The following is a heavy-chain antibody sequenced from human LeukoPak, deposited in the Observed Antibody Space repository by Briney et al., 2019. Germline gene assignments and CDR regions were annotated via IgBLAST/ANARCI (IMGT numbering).Heavy chain of an antibody. CDR2: MNPNSGNT. J-gene: IGHJ3*02. D-gene: IGHD2-15*01. CDR3: RGSREGGAFDI. V-gene: IGHV1-8*03. Sequence: ASVKVSCKASGYTFTSYDINWVRQATGQGLEWMGWMNPNSGNTGYAQKFQGRVTITRNTSISTVYMELSSLRSEDTAVYYCRGSREGGAFDIWGQGTMVTVSS. CDR1: GYTFTSYD.